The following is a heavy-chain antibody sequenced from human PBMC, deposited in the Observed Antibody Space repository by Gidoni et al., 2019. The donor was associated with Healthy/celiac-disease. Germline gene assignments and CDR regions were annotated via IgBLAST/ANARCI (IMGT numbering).Heavy chain of an antibody. CDR2: IYYSGST. CDR1: GGSISSYY. J-gene: IGHJ6*02. Sequence: QVQLQESGPGLVKPSETLSLTCTVSGGSISSYYWSWIRQPPGKGLEWIGYIYYSGSTNYNPSLKNRVTISVDTSKKQFSLKLNSVTAADTAVYFCARDLTKAYYYYGMDVWGQGTTVTVSS. V-gene: IGHV4-59*01. CDR3: ARDLTKAYYYYGMDV.